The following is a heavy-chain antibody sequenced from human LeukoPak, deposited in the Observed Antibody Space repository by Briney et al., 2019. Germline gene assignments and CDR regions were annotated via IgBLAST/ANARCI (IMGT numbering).Heavy chain of an antibody. D-gene: IGHD5-18*01. CDR1: GGSISSNY. CDR3: ARAGYSYVSMVFDY. V-gene: IGHV4-59*01. Sequence: SETLSLTCTVSGGSISSNYWSWIRQPPGRGLEWIGYIYYSGSTNYNPSLKSRVTISADTSKNQFSLKVSSVTAADTGVYYCARAGYSYVSMVFDYWGQGPLVTVSS. CDR2: IYYSGST. J-gene: IGHJ4*02.